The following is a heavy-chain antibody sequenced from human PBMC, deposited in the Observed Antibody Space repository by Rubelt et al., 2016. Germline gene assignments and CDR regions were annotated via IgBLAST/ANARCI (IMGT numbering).Heavy chain of an antibody. V-gene: IGHV1-46*01. Sequence: GLEWMGIINPSGGSTNSAQKFQGRVTMTRDTSTSTVYMELRSLRSEDTGIYYCARAGLVPAATSDAFDFWGQGTMVTVSS. J-gene: IGHJ3*01. D-gene: IGHD2-2*01. CDR2: INPSGGST. CDR3: ARAGLVPAATSDAFDF.